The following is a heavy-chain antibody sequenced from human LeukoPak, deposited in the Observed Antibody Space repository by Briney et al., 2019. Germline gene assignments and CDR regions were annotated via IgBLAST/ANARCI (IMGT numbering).Heavy chain of an antibody. V-gene: IGHV3-30*03. J-gene: IGHJ4*02. D-gene: IGHD1-26*01. Sequence: GGSLRLSCTASGFTFSSYGMHWVRQAPGKGLEWVAVISYDGSNKYYADSVKGRFTISRDNSKNTLYLQMNSLRSDDTAVYYCTRESGSYHGNDYWGQGTLVTVSS. CDR2: ISYDGSNK. CDR3: TRESGSYHGNDY. CDR1: GFTFSSYG.